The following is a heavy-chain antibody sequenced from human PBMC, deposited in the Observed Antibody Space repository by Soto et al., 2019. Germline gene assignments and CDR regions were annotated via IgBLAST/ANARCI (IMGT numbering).Heavy chain of an antibody. CDR2: IYYSGST. J-gene: IGHJ4*02. CDR3: ASYGGNSAYSFDY. V-gene: IGHV4-59*01. Sequence: SETLSLTXTVSGGSISTYYWSWIRQPPGKGLECIGYIYYSGSTNYNPSLKSRVTISVDTSKKQFSLKLSSVTAADTAVYYCASYGGNSAYSFDYWGQGTLVTVSS. D-gene: IGHD4-17*01. CDR1: GGSISTYY.